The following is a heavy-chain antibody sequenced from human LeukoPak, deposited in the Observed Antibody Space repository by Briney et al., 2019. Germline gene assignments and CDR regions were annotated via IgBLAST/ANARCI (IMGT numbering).Heavy chain of an antibody. CDR2: IIPIFGTA. CDR3: ASPYYYDSSGYYQTTYFDY. V-gene: IGHV1-69*13. Sequence: SVKVSCKASGGTFSSYAISWVRQAPGQGLEWTGGIIPIFGTANYAQKFRGRVTITADESTSTAYMELSSLRSEDTAVYYCASPYYYDSSGYYQTTYFDYWGQGTLVTVSS. D-gene: IGHD3-22*01. CDR1: GGTFSSYA. J-gene: IGHJ4*02.